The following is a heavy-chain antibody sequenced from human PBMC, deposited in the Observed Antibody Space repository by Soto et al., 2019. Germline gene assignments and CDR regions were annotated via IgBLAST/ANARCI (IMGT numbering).Heavy chain of an antibody. CDR2: IIPIFGTA. D-gene: IGHD3-10*01. CDR1: GGTFSSYA. Sequence: VKVSCKASGGTFSSYAISWVRQAPGQGLEWMGGIIPIFGTANYAQKFQGRVTITADESTSTAYMELSSLRSEDTAVYYCASRWFGGSPAFAFDIWGQGTMVTVSS. J-gene: IGHJ3*02. CDR3: ASRWFGGSPAFAFDI. V-gene: IGHV1-69*13.